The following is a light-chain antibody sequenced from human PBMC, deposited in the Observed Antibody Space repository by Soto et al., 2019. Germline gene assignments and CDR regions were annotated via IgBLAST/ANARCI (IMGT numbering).Light chain of an antibody. CDR2: KVS. V-gene: IGKV2-30*01. CDR3: MQPLQSWT. CDR1: QSLVYSDGNTY. Sequence: DVVMTQSPLSLPVTLGQPASISCRSSQSLVYSDGNTYLNWFQRRPGQSPRRLIYKVSDRDSGVPDRFRGSGSGTDFTLKISRVEAEDVGVYYCMQPLQSWTFGQGTKWIS. J-gene: IGKJ1*01.